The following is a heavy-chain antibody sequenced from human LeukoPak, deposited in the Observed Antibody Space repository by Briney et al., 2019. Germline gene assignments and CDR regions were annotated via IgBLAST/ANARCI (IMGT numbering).Heavy chain of an antibody. D-gene: IGHD3-22*01. CDR2: IYTSGST. CDR1: GGSISSYY. Sequence: SETLSLTCTVSGGSISSYYWSWIRQPAGKGLEWIGRIYTSGSTNYNPSLKSRVTMSVDTSKNQFSLKLSSVTAADTAVYYCARDSGSGYYHYYYYGMDVWGQETTVTVSS. J-gene: IGHJ6*02. V-gene: IGHV4-4*07. CDR3: ARDSGSGYYHYYYYGMDV.